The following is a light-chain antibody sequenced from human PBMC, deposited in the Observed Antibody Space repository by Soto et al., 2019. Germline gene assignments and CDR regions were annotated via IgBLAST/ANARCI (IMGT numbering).Light chain of an antibody. V-gene: IGKV1-5*03. CDR2: KAS. J-gene: IGKJ1*01. CDR1: QTISSW. CDR3: QHYNSYSEG. Sequence: DIQMTQSPSTLSGSVGDRVTITCRASQTISSWLAWYQQKPGKAPKLLIYKASTLKSGVPSRFSGSGSGTEFTLTISSLQPDDFATYYCQHYNSYSEGFGQGTKVELK.